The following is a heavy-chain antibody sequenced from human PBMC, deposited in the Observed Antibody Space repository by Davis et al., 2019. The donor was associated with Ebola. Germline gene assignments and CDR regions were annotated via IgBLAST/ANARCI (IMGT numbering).Heavy chain of an antibody. V-gene: IGHV3-15*01. CDR2: IKSKTDGGTT. D-gene: IGHD1-26*01. Sequence: PGGSLRLSCAASGFTFSTAWMSWVRQAPGKGLEWVGRIKSKTDGGTTDYAAPVKGRFTISRDDSKNTLYLQMNSLKTEDTAVYYCTTGQYSGSRGYWGQGTLVTVSS. CDR3: TTGQYSGSRGY. J-gene: IGHJ4*02. CDR1: GFTFSTAW.